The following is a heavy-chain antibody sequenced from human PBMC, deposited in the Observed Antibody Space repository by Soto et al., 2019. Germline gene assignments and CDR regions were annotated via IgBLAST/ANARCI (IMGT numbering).Heavy chain of an antibody. V-gene: IGHV3-7*05. CDR1: GFTFSSYW. Sequence: GGSLRLSCAASGFTFSSYWMSWVRQAPGKGLEWVANIKQDGSEKYYVDSVKGRFTISRDNAKNSLYLQMNSLRAEDTAVYYCARDRRDGYNSLLGGIFDYWGQGTLVTVSS. CDR2: IKQDGSEK. CDR3: ARDRRDGYNSLLGGIFDY. J-gene: IGHJ4*02. D-gene: IGHD5-12*01.